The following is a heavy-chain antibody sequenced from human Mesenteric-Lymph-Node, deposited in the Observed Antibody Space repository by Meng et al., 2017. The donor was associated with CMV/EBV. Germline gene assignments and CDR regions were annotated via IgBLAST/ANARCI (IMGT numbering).Heavy chain of an antibody. J-gene: IGHJ6*02. CDR2: ISSSGSTI. CDR3: ARELLVPRVYYYGMDV. Sequence: GESLKISCAASGFTFSSYEMNWVRQAPGKGLEWVSYISSSGSTIYYADSVKGRFTISRDNAKNSLYLQMNSLRAEDTAVYYCARELLVPRVYYYGMDVWGQGTTVTVSS. V-gene: IGHV3-48*03. CDR1: GFTFSSYE.